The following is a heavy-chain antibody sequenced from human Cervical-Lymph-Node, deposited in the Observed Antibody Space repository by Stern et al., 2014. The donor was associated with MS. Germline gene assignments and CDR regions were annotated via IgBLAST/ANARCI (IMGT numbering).Heavy chain of an antibody. J-gene: IGHJ4*02. CDR3: ARQIEYYYDSSGYYPFDY. CDR1: GGSVSSSYYY. D-gene: IGHD3-22*01. V-gene: IGHV4-39*01. Sequence: QLQLQESGPGLVKPSETLSLTCSVSGGSVSSSYYYWGWIRQPPGKGLEWIGSMYYLGSTYYNPSLTSRVIISVDTSKNQFSLKLSSVTAADTAVYYCARQIEYYYDSSGYYPFDYWGQGTLVTVSS. CDR2: MYYLGST.